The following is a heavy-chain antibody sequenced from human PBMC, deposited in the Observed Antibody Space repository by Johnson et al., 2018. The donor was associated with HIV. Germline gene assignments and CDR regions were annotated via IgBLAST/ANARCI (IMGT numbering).Heavy chain of an antibody. D-gene: IGHD6-13*01. CDR1: GFTFSGYA. Sequence: QLVESGGGLVQPGGSLRLSCAASGFTFSGYAIHWVRQAPGKGLEWVAVISYNGSNEYYADSVKGRFTISRDNSKNTLYLQVNSLRPEDTAMYYCTTLGYTTRPRAFDIWGQGTVVTVSS. CDR2: ISYNGSNE. V-gene: IGHV3-30*19. CDR3: TTLGYTTRPRAFDI. J-gene: IGHJ3*02.